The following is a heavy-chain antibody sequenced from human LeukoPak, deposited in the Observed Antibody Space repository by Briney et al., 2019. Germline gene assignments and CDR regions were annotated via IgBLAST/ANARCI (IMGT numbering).Heavy chain of an antibody. CDR3: GRGRVFVAY. CDR1: GFTFRSPA. J-gene: IGHJ4*02. D-gene: IGHD6-6*01. CDR2: ITGSGDSS. V-gene: IGHV3-23*01. Sequence: PGGSLRLSCTASGFTFRSPAMTWVRQAPGKGLECVSSITGSGDSSYYADSVKGRLPTSRDTPKNTLQLQMHSLRSEATAVYYCGRGRVFVAYWGQGNLVTVSS.